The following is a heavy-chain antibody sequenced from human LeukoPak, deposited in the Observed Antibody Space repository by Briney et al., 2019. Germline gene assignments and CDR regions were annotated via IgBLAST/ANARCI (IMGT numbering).Heavy chain of an antibody. CDR2: IYHSGST. CDR3: ARLGPYSSSWYGRDY. V-gene: IGHV4-4*02. CDR1: GGSISSSNW. Sequence: SGTLSLTCAVSGGSISSSNWWSWVRQPPGKGLEWVGEIYHSGSTNYNPSLKSRVTISVDKSKNQFSLKLSSVTAADTAVYYCARLGPYSSSWYGRDYWGQGTLVTVSS. D-gene: IGHD6-13*01. J-gene: IGHJ4*02.